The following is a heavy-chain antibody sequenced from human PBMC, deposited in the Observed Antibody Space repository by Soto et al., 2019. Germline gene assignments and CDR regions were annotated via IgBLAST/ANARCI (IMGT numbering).Heavy chain of an antibody. CDR2: ISGRGDAT. D-gene: IGHD6-19*01. CDR3: VISIAVHSYYAMDV. J-gene: IGHJ6*03. Sequence: EVQLLESGGGLVQPGGSLRLSCAASGLTFSSFAMTWVRHGPGKGLEWVSAISGRGDATYYVASVKGRFTSSRDNSKNTLFLQMSSLRAEGAAVYYCVISIAVHSYYAMDVWGKANTVTVSS. CDR1: GLTFSSFA. V-gene: IGHV3-23*01.